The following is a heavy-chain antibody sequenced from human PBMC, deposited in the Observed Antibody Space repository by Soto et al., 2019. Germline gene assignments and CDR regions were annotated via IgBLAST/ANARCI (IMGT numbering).Heavy chain of an antibody. CDR1: GFTFSSYA. Sequence: GGSLRLSCAASGFTFSSYAMSWVRQAPGKGLEWVSAISGSGGSTYYADSVKGRFTISRDNSKNTLYLQMNSLRAEDTAVYYCAKEEGGYCSGGSCDPYFDYWGHGTLVTVSS. V-gene: IGHV3-23*01. J-gene: IGHJ4*01. CDR3: AKEEGGYCSGGSCDPYFDY. CDR2: ISGSGGST. D-gene: IGHD2-15*01.